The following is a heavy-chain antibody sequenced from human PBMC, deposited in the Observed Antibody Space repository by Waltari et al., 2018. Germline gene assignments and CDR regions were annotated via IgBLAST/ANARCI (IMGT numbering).Heavy chain of an antibody. CDR2: ISWNSGSI. CDR1: GFTFDDYA. Sequence: EVQLVESGGGLVQPGRSLRLSCAASGFTFDDYAMQWVRQAPGKGLEWVSGISWNSGSIGYADSVKGRFTISRDNAKNSLYLQMNSLRAEDMALYYCAKGRGIAVAGCPDYWGQVTLVTVSS. J-gene: IGHJ4*02. D-gene: IGHD6-19*01. V-gene: IGHV3-9*03. CDR3: AKGRGIAVAGCPDY.